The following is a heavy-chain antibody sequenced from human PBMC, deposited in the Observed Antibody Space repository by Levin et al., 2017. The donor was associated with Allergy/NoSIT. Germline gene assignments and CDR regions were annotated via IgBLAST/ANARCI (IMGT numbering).Heavy chain of an antibody. CDR2: VRNEANSYSR. CDR1: GFTFNDHY. V-gene: IGHV3-72*01. CDR3: VRHIPYRRSDV. J-gene: IGHJ6*02. Sequence: AGGSLRLSCTVSGFTFNDHYIDWVRQAPGEGLGWVGRVRNEANSYSREYAPSVKGRFTISRDESKNSVFLQMNSLKTEDTALYYCVRHIPYRRSDVWGQGSTVAVSS. D-gene: IGHD2-2*02.